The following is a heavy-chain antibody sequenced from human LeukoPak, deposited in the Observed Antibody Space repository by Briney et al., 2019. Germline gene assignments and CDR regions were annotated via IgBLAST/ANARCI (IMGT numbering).Heavy chain of an antibody. CDR1: GGAIDNYY. CDR2: VYYSGTI. D-gene: IGHD6-13*01. Sequence: SETLSLTCTVSGGAIDNYYWSWIRQPPGKGLEWIAYVYYSGTINYNPSLESRVTISVDTSKNQFSLKLSSVTAADTAVYYCARHDVRAAAGTFDHWGQGTLVTVSS. V-gene: IGHV4-59*08. J-gene: IGHJ4*02. CDR3: ARHDVRAAAGTFDH.